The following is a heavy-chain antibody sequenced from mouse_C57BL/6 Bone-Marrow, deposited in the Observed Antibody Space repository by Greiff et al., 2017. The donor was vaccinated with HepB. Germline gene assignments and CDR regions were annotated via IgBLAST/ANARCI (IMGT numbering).Heavy chain of an antibody. CDR3: PDHYGSYFDY. V-gene: IGHV6-3*01. J-gene: IGHJ2*01. D-gene: IGHD1-2*01. Sequence: DVKLVESGGGLVQPGGSMKLSCVASGFTFSNYWMNWVRQSPEKGLEWVAQIRLKSDNYATHYAESVKGRFTISRDDSKSSVYLQMNNLRAEDTGIDYCPDHYGSYFDYWGQGTTPTVSS. CDR2: IRLKSDNYAT. CDR1: GFTFSNYW.